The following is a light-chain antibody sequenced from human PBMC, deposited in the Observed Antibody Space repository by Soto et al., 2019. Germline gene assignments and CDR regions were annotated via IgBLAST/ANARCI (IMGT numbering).Light chain of an antibody. CDR3: QVWDSSNVV. V-gene: IGLV3-9*01. CDR1: NIGSRH. CDR2: KDN. Sequence: SYELTQPLSVSVALGQTARITCGGYNIGSRHVHWYQQKPGQVPVLVIYKDNNRPSGIPERFSGSNSGNTATLTISRAQAGDEADYYCQVWDSSNVVFGGETKLTVL. J-gene: IGLJ2*01.